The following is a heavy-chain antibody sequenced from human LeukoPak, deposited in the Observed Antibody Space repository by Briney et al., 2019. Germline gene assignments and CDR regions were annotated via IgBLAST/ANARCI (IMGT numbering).Heavy chain of an antibody. J-gene: IGHJ4*02. CDR3: AKALQDRSGSYSPFDY. CDR2: ISATTGST. D-gene: IGHD3-10*01. Sequence: GGSLRLSCAASGFTFSNFAMSWVRQAPGKGLEWVSSISATTGSTFYADSVKGRFTISRDNSKNTLYLQMDSLRVEDTAVYYCAKALQDRSGSYSPFDYWGQGTLVTVSS. V-gene: IGHV3-23*01. CDR1: GFTFSNFA.